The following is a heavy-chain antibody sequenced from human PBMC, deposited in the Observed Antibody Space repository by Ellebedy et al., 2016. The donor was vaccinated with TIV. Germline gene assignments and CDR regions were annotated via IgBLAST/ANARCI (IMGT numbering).Heavy chain of an antibody. CDR1: GFTFSSYR. Sequence: GESLKISCAASGFTFSSYRMHWVRQAPGKGLEWVAVIWSDGSDKYYAGSVKGRFAISSDNPKNTLFLQMNRLRAEDTAVYCCARQVGSGWYGDWGQGTLVTVSS. D-gene: IGHD6-13*01. CDR3: ARQVGSGWYGD. V-gene: IGHV3-33*01. CDR2: IWSDGSDK. J-gene: IGHJ4*02.